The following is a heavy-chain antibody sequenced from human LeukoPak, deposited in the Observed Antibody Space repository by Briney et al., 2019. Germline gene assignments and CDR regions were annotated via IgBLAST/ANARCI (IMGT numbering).Heavy chain of an antibody. CDR3: ARGGGGSYYYDSSEEAFDI. CDR1: GASISSSSYY. CDR2: IYYSGST. Sequence: SETLSLTCTVSGASISSSSYYWGWIRQPPGKGLEWIGSIYYSGSTYYNPSLKSRVTISVDTSKNQFSLKLSSVTAADTAVYYCARGGGGSYYYDSSEEAFDIWGQGTMVTVSS. V-gene: IGHV4-39*07. J-gene: IGHJ3*02. D-gene: IGHD3-22*01.